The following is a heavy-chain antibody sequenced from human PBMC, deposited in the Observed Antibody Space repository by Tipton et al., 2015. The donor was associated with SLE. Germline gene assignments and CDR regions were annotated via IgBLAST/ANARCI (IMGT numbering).Heavy chain of an antibody. Sequence: TLSLTCTVSGDSINSHYWSWIRQPVGKGVQWIGRIYPSGSINYNPSLKSRVTMSVDTSKNQFSLRLNSVTAADTALYYCARDHYGSLDYWGQGMLVTVSS. J-gene: IGHJ4*02. CDR1: GDSINSHY. CDR2: IYPSGSI. V-gene: IGHV4-4*07. CDR3: ARDHYGSLDY. D-gene: IGHD3-16*01.